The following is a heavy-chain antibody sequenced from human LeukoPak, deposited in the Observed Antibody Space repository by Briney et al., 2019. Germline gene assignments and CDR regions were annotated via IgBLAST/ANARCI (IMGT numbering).Heavy chain of an antibody. V-gene: IGHV5-51*01. Sequence: GESLKISCKGSGYIFSSYWIGWVRQMPGKGLEWMGIIYPDDSGTRYSPSFQGQVTISADESNSTAYLQWSSLQASDTAMYFCARRAYSGYDFDYWGQGTLVTVSS. CDR3: ARRAYSGYDFDY. CDR2: IYPDDSGT. CDR1: GYIFSSYW. D-gene: IGHD5-12*01. J-gene: IGHJ4*02.